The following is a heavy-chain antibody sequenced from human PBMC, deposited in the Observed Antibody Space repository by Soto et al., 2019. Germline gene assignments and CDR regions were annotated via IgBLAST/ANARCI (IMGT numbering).Heavy chain of an antibody. CDR3: ARLVGTRIYYYYYYMDV. J-gene: IGHJ6*03. CDR1: GGSISSYY. Sequence: TSETLSLTCTVSGGSISSYYWSWIRQPPGKGLEWIGYIYYSGSTNYNPSLKSRVTISVDTSKNQFSLKLSSVTAADTAVYYCARLVGTRIYYYYYYMDVWGKGTTVTVSS. D-gene: IGHD1-1*01. CDR2: IYYSGST. V-gene: IGHV4-59*08.